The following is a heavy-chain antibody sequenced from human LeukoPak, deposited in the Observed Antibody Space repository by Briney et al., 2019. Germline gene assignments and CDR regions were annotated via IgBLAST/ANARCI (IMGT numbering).Heavy chain of an antibody. CDR3: ARRRSCGGDCYPSHDAFDI. CDR2: ISAYNGNT. CDR1: GYTFTSYG. V-gene: IGHV1-18*01. D-gene: IGHD2-21*02. Sequence: ASVKVSCKASGYTFTSYGISWVRQAPGQGLEWMGWISAYNGNTNYAQKLQGRVTMTTDTSTSTAYMELRSLRSDDTAVYYCARRRSCGGDCYPSHDAFDIWGQGTMVTVPS. J-gene: IGHJ3*02.